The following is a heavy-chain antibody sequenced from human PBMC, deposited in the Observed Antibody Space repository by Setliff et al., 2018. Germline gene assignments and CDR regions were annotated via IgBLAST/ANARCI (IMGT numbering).Heavy chain of an antibody. J-gene: IGHJ4*02. Sequence: GASVKVSCKASGYTFTNYGINWVRQAPGQGLEWMGWINNYNMNTNYPQKFLGRVTMTTDTSTSTAYMELRSLRPDDTAVYFCSRLVRYCTNVVCQRLLGEEVWGQGTLVTVSS. D-gene: IGHD2-8*01. CDR1: GYTFTNYG. V-gene: IGHV1-18*01. CDR2: INNYNMNT. CDR3: SRLVRYCTNVVCQRLLGEEV.